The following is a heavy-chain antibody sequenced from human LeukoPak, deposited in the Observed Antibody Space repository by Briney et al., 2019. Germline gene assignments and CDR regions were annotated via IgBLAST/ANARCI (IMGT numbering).Heavy chain of an antibody. Sequence: PSETLSLTCTVPGGSISSSSYYWGWIRQPPGKGLEWIGSIYYSGSTYYNPSLKSRVTISVDTSKNQFSLKLSPVTAADTAVYYCARHAVAASLTGYYWHWFDPWGQGTLVTVSS. CDR3: ARHAVAASLTGYYWHWFDP. CDR1: GGSISSSSYY. V-gene: IGHV4-39*01. D-gene: IGHD3-9*01. CDR2: IYYSGST. J-gene: IGHJ5*02.